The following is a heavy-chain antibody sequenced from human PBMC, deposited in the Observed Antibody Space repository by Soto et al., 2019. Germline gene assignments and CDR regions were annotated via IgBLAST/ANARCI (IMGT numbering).Heavy chain of an antibody. Sequence: GGSLRLSCAASGFTFSSYSMNWVRQAPGKGLEWVSYISSSSSTIYYADSVKGRFTISRDNAKNSLYLQMNSLRDEDTAVYYCAGTYYDFWSGPRGGYYYYGMDVRGQGTTVTVSS. CDR2: ISSSSSTI. J-gene: IGHJ6*02. CDR3: AGTYYDFWSGPRGGYYYYGMDV. V-gene: IGHV3-48*02. CDR1: GFTFSSYS. D-gene: IGHD3-3*01.